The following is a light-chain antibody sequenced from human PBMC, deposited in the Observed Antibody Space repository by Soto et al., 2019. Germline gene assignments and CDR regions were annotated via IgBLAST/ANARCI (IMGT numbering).Light chain of an antibody. CDR3: QHYGSSRLT. CDR2: GAS. V-gene: IGKV3-20*01. Sequence: EIVLTQSPGTLSLSPGERATLSCRASQTVSTTYLAWYQQKPGQAPRLLFYGASSRATDIPDRFSGSGSGTDFTLTISRLEPEDFAVYYCQHYGSSRLTFGGGTKVEIK. J-gene: IGKJ4*01. CDR1: QTVSTTY.